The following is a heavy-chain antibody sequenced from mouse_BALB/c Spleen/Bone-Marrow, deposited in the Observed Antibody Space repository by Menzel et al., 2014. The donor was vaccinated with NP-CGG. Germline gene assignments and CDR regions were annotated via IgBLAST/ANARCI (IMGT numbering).Heavy chain of an antibody. J-gene: IGHJ4*01. CDR3: ASRYDAMDY. V-gene: IGHV1-7*01. CDR2: INPSTGYT. D-gene: IGHD2-14*01. CDR1: GYTFTSYW. Sequence: VQGVESGAELAKPGASVKMSCKASGYTFTSYWMHWVKQRPGQGLEWIGYINPSTGYTEYNQKFKDKATLTADKSSSTAYMQLSSLTSEDSAVYYCASRYDAMDYWGQGTSVTVSS.